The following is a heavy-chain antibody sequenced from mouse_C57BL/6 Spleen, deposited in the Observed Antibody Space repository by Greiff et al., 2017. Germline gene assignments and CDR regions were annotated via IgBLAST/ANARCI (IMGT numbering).Heavy chain of an antibody. CDR1: GYTFTSYW. V-gene: IGHV1-7*01. J-gene: IGHJ4*01. CDR2: INPSSGYT. Sequence: QVQLQQSGAELAKPGASVKLSCKASGYTFTSYWMHWVKQRPGQGLEWIGYINPSSGYTKYNQKFKDKATLTADKSSSTAYMQLSSLTYEDSAVYYCARSVTTVVATYYAMDYWGQGTSVTVSA. D-gene: IGHD1-1*01. CDR3: ARSVTTVVATYYAMDY.